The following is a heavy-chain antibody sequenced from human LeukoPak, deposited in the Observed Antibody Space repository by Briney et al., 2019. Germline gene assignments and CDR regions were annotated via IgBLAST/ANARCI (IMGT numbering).Heavy chain of an antibody. CDR3: ARLGVYFDFWFDP. CDR1: GFTFSSYS. Sequence: NPGGSLRLSCAVSGFTFSSYSMNWVRQAPGKGLEWVSSISSSSSYIYYADSVKGRFTISRDNAKNSLYLQMNSLRAEDTAVYYCARLGVYFDFWFDPWGQGTLVTVSS. V-gene: IGHV3-21*01. CDR2: ISSSSSYI. D-gene: IGHD3-9*01. J-gene: IGHJ5*02.